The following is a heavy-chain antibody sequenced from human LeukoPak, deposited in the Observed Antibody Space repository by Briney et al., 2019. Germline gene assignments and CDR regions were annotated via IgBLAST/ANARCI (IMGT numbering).Heavy chain of an antibody. J-gene: IGHJ4*02. Sequence: SSETLSLTCGVSGGSISSTNWWTWIRQPPGKGLEWIGEVHLDGRTNYNPSLESRLTMSVDLSENHISLKLTSVTAADTAVYYCARGGETGTIFYWGQGTLVTVSS. CDR2: VHLDGRT. CDR1: GGSISSTNW. D-gene: IGHD1-1*01. CDR3: ARGGETGTIFY. V-gene: IGHV4-4*02.